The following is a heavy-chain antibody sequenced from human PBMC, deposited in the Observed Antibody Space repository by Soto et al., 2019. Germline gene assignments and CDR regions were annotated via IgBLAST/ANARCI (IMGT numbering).Heavy chain of an antibody. Sequence: GESLRLSCAASGFTFDDYGMSWARQAPGKGLEWVSGVNWNGGSTGYADSVKGRFTISRDNAKNSLYLQMNSLRAEDTAFYYCVRGASLNFDYWGQGTLVTAPQ. D-gene: IGHD1-26*01. CDR3: VRGASLNFDY. V-gene: IGHV3-20*04. CDR1: GFTFDDYG. CDR2: VNWNGGST. J-gene: IGHJ4*02.